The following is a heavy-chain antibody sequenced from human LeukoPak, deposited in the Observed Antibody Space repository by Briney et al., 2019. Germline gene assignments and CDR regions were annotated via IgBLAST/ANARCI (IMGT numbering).Heavy chain of an antibody. CDR2: ISSNGGST. D-gene: IGHD3-10*01. Sequence: GALRLSCAASGFTFSSYAMHWVRQAPGKGLEYVSAISSNGGSTYYANSVKGRFTISRDNTNNSLHLQMNSLRAEDTAIYYCARDPTYDSGSPLGYGGQGTLVAVSS. CDR1: GFTFSSYA. J-gene: IGHJ4*02. V-gene: IGHV3-64*01. CDR3: ARDPTYDSGSPLGY.